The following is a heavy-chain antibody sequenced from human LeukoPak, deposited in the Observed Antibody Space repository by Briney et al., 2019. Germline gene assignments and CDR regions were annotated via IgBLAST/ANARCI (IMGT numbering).Heavy chain of an antibody. CDR2: INTNTGNP. J-gene: IGHJ6*02. CDR3: ARADIVVVPAADYYYYGMDV. V-gene: IGHV7-4-1*02. CDR1: GYTFTSYG. Sequence: ASVKVSCKASGYTFTSYGISWVRQAPGQGLEWMGWINTNTGNPTYAQGFTGRFVFSLDTSVSTAYLQISSLKAKDTAVYYCARADIVVVPAADYYYYGMDVWGQGTTVTVSS. D-gene: IGHD2-2*01.